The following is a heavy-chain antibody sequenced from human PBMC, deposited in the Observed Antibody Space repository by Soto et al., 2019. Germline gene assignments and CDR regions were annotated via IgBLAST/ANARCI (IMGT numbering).Heavy chain of an antibody. CDR3: AAGAVPAAGTAADYYGMDV. V-gene: IGHV1-3*01. J-gene: IGHJ6*02. CDR1: GYTFTSYA. Sequence: ASVKVSCKAAGYTFTSYAMHWVRQAPGQRLEWMGWINAGNGNTKYSQKFQGRVTITRDTSASTAYMELSSLRSEDTAVYYCAAGAVPAAGTAADYYGMDVWGQGTTVTVSS. CDR2: INAGNGNT. D-gene: IGHD2-2*01.